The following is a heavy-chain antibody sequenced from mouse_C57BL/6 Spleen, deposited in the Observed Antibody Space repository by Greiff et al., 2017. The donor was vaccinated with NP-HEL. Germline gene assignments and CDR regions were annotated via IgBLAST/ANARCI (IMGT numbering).Heavy chain of an antibody. J-gene: IGHJ2*01. V-gene: IGHV1-52*01. D-gene: IGHD1-1*01. CDR2: IDPSDSET. Sequence: QVLLQQPGAELVRPGSPVKRSCKASGYTSTSYWMHWVKQRPIQGLEWIVNIDPSDSETHYNQKFKDKATLTVDKSSSTAYMQLSSLTSEDSAVCYWGRETGSSLYHFDNWGQGTTLTVCS. CDR1: GYTSTSYW. CDR3: GRETGSSLYHFDN.